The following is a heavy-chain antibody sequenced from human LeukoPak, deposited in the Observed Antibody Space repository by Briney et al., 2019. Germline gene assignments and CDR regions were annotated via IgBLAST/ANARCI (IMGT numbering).Heavy chain of an antibody. CDR3: AREGRPGRQYNWFDP. D-gene: IGHD1-26*01. J-gene: IGHJ5*02. V-gene: IGHV1-69*13. CDR1: GYTLTELS. CDR2: IIPIFGTA. Sequence: GASVKVSWKVSGYTLTELSMHWVRQAPGQGLEWMGGIIPIFGTANYAQKFQGRVTITADESTSTAYMELSSLRSEDTAVYYCAREGRPGRQYNWFDPWGQGTLVTVSS.